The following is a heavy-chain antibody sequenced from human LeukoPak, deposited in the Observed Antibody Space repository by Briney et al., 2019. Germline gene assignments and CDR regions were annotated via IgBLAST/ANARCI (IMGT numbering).Heavy chain of an antibody. V-gene: IGHV1-2*02. CDR2: INPNSGNT. D-gene: IGHD1-7*01. Sequence: ASVKVSCTASGYTFTGYYIHWVRQAPGQGLEWMGWINPNSGNTNYAQRFQGGVTMTRDTSISTAYMELSRLRSADTAVYYCAREADNWNYVRRGPPFDYWGQGTLVTVSS. CDR3: AREADNWNYVRRGPPFDY. J-gene: IGHJ4*02. CDR1: GYTFTGYY.